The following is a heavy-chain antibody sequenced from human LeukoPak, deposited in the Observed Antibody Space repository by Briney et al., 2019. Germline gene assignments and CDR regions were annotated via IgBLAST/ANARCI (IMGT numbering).Heavy chain of an antibody. D-gene: IGHD3-22*01. Sequence: GGSLRLSCAASGFTFRSYAIHWVRQAPGKGLEWVADISYDGSNKYFADSVRGRFTISRDNSKITLNLQMNSLRPEDTAMYYCARDLDTSGYYSYFDPWGQGTLVTVSS. CDR1: GFTFRSYA. J-gene: IGHJ5*02. V-gene: IGHV3-30*04. CDR3: ARDLDTSGYYSYFDP. CDR2: ISYDGSNK.